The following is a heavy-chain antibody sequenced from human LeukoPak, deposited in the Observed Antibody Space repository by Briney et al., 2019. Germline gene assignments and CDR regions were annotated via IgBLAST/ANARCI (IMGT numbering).Heavy chain of an antibody. CDR1: GGSLNGHY. J-gene: IGHJ5*02. Sequence: SETLSLTCAVYGGSLNGHYWSWIRQPLGKGLEWIGEGSDSGGTKFNPSLKSRVTISADTSKNQFSLKLSSVTAADTAVYYCAKNGQSGFSFDPWGQGTLVTVSS. CDR3: AKNGQSGFSFDP. V-gene: IGHV4-34*01. D-gene: IGHD2-8*01. CDR2: GSDSGGT.